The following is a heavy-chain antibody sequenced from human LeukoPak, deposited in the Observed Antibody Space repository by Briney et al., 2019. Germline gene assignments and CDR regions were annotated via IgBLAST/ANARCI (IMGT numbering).Heavy chain of an antibody. D-gene: IGHD2-21*02. CDR2: IYYSGGT. V-gene: IGHV4-61*08. CDR1: GGSISSGGYY. Sequence: SETLSLTCTVSGGSISSGGYYWSWIRQPPGKGLEWIGYIYYSGGTNYNPSLKSRVTISVDTSKNQFSLKLSSVTAADTAVYYCARDRLLFRRYYYGMDVWGQGTTVTVSS. CDR3: ARDRLLFRRYYYGMDV. J-gene: IGHJ6*02.